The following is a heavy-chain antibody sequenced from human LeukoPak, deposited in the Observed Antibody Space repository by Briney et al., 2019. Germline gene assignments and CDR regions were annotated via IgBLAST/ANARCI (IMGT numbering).Heavy chain of an antibody. CDR3: VSFYETY. J-gene: IGHJ4*02. Sequence: GGSLRLSCAASGNYWMHWVRQAPGKGLVWVSHINSDGSWTSYADSVKGRFTISKDNARNTVYLQMNSLRAEDTAVYYCVSFYETYWGRGTLVTVSS. D-gene: IGHD2/OR15-2a*01. CDR2: INSDGSWT. V-gene: IGHV3-74*01. CDR1: GNYW.